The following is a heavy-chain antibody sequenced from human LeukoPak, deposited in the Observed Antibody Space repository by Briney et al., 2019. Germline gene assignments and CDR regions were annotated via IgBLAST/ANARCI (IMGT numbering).Heavy chain of an antibody. D-gene: IGHD1-26*01. V-gene: IGHV4-34*01. Sequence: SETLSLTCAVYGGSFSGYYWSWIRQPPGKGLEWIGEINHSGSTNYNPSLKSRVTISVDTSKNQFSLKLSSVTAADTAVYYCARDRVGPEGSFDYWGQGTLVTVSS. J-gene: IGHJ4*02. CDR2: INHSGST. CDR3: ARDRVGPEGSFDY. CDR1: GGSFSGYY.